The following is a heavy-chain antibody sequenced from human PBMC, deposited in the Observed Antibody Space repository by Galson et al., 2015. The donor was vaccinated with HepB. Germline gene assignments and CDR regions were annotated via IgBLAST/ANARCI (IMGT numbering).Heavy chain of an antibody. CDR3: ARQLYSSSWRGAWCNWFDP. CDR1: GYTFTSYG. Sequence: SVKVSCKASGYTFTSYGISWVRQAPGQGLEWMGWISAYNGNTNYAQKLQGRVTMTTDTSTSTAYMELRSLRSDDTAVYYCARQLYSSSWRGAWCNWFDPWGQGTLVTVSS. CDR2: ISAYNGNT. V-gene: IGHV1-18*04. D-gene: IGHD6-13*01. J-gene: IGHJ5*02.